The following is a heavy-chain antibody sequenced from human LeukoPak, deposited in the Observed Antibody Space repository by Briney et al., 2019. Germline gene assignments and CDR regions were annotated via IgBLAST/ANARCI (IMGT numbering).Heavy chain of an antibody. Sequence: SETLSLTCTVSGGSISSYYWTWIRQPAGKGLEWIGRIYTSGTTNYNPSLKSRVIMSVDTSKNQFSLKLSSVTAADTAVYYCARDEAAAGTGGLDPWGQGTLVTVPS. CDR3: ARDEAAAGTGGLDP. J-gene: IGHJ5*02. D-gene: IGHD6-13*01. CDR1: GGSISSYY. V-gene: IGHV4-4*07. CDR2: IYTSGTT.